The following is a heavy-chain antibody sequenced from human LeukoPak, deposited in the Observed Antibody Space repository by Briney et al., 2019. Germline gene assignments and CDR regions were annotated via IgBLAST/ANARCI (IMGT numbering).Heavy chain of an antibody. CDR3: ARGDSYGDPGGFFDY. Sequence: GASVKVPCKASGGTFSSYAISWVRQAPGQGLEWMGRIIPIFGTANYAQKFQGRVTITTDESTSTAYMELSSLRSEDTAVYYCARGDSYGDPGGFFDYWGQGTLVTVSS. V-gene: IGHV1-69*05. CDR1: GGTFSSYA. CDR2: IIPIFGTA. J-gene: IGHJ4*02. D-gene: IGHD4-17*01.